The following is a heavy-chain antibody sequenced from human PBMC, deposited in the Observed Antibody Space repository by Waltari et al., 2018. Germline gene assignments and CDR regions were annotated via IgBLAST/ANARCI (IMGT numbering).Heavy chain of an antibody. Sequence: QLQLQESGPGLVKPSETLSLTCSVSGGSIDRDTYYWGWIRQPPGRGLEWIGSFYYGGSTYYNPSLRSRVTISIHTSKNQFSLKLSSVTAADTALYFCARLGYCSSTSCYTTFFDAFDIWGQGTMVTVSS. V-gene: IGHV4-39*07. D-gene: IGHD2-2*02. CDR2: FYYGGST. J-gene: IGHJ3*02. CDR1: GGSIDRDTYY. CDR3: ARLGYCSSTSCYTTFFDAFDI.